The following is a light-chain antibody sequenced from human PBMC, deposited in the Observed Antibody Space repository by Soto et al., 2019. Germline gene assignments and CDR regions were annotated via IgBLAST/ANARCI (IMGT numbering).Light chain of an antibody. CDR3: QQSYSTPT. V-gene: IGKV1-39*01. J-gene: IGKJ1*01. Sequence: DIRMTQSPSSLSASVGDIVTITCQASQSISSYLNWYQQKPGKAPKLLIYAASSLQSGVPSRFSGSGSGTDFTLTISSLQPDDFATYYCQQSYSTPTFGQGTKVDIK. CDR2: AAS. CDR1: QSISSY.